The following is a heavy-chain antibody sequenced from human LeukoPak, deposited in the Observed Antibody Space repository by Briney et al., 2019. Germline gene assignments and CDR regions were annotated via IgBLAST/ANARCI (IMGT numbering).Heavy chain of an antibody. D-gene: IGHD4-23*01. CDR2: IYYSGST. CDR3: AREVADYGGYYYYHYMDV. CDR1: GGSISRSRDY. Sequence: SETLSLTCTVSGGSISRSRDYWGWIRQPPGKGLEWIGSIYYSGSTYYNPSLKSRVTISGDTSKNRFSLKLSSVTAADTAMYYCAREVADYGGYYYYHYMDVWGKGTTVTISS. V-gene: IGHV4-39*07. J-gene: IGHJ6*03.